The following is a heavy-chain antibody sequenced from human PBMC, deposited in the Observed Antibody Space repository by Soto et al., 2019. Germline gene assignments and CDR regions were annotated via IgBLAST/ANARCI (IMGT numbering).Heavy chain of an antibody. CDR2: IIPVFDTV. CDR3: ATPQTPVGTRRFGVVIQFDY. J-gene: IGHJ4*02. CDR1: GGLFSSYA. D-gene: IGHD3-3*01. V-gene: IGHV1-69*13. Sequence: SVKVSCKDTGGLFSSYAVSWVRQAPGQGLEWMGGIIPVFDTVYYAQKFQGRVTITADESTNTAYMELSSLRSEDTAVYYCATPQTPVGTRRFGVVIQFDYWGQGTLVTVSS.